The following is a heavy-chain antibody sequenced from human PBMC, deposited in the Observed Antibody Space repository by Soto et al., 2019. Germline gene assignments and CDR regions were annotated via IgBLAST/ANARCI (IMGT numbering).Heavy chain of an antibody. V-gene: IGHV1-46*01. CDR3: ARTYCAADCPRRDFDY. Sequence: QVQLVQSGAEVKEPGASVKVSCKASGYILSSYNMHWVRQAPGQGLEWMGIINPSGGRTSYAQKFQDRVNMTRDTSTNTVYMELSSLRSDDTAVYYCARTYCAADCPRRDFDYWGQGTLVTVSS. CDR2: INPSGGRT. J-gene: IGHJ4*02. CDR1: GYILSSYN. D-gene: IGHD2-21*02.